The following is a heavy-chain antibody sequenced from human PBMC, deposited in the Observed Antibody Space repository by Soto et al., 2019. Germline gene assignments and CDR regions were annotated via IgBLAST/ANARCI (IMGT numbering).Heavy chain of an antibody. Sequence: EVQVLESGGGLVQPGGSLRLSCAASGFTFSVYAMSWVRQAPGKGLEWVSAISTNGGLTFYADSLRGRFTISRDNSKSTLYLQMNNLRAEDTAIYYCAKDMNSVPEYWGQGTLVTVSS. D-gene: IGHD1-7*01. J-gene: IGHJ4*02. CDR2: ISTNGGLT. V-gene: IGHV3-23*01. CDR3: AKDMNSVPEY. CDR1: GFTFSVYA.